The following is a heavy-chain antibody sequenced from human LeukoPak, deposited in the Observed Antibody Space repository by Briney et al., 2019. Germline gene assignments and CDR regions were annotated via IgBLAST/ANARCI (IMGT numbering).Heavy chain of an antibody. CDR2: FDPEDGET. CDR3: ATDRGAVAGTPPSFDY. Sequence: GASVKVSCKVSGYTLTELSMHWVRQAPGEGLEWMGGFDPEDGETIYAQKFQGRVTMTEDTSTDTAYMELSSLRSEDTAVYYCATDRGAVAGTPPSFDYWGQGTLVTVSS. D-gene: IGHD6-19*01. J-gene: IGHJ4*02. CDR1: GYTLTELS. V-gene: IGHV1-24*01.